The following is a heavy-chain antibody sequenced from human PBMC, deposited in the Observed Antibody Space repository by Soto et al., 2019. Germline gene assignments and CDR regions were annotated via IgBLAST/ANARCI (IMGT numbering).Heavy chain of an antibody. Sequence: ASGKVSCKASGYTFTSYDINWVRQATGQGLEWMGWMNPNSGNTGYAQKFQGRVTMTRNTSISTAYMELSSLRSEDTAVYYCAIEMTTITYHHHSGIDVCGERTTVTVS. J-gene: IGHJ6*02. CDR3: AIEMTTITYHHHSGIDV. V-gene: IGHV1-8*01. CDR2: MNPNSGNT. CDR1: GYTFTSYD. D-gene: IGHD4-4*01.